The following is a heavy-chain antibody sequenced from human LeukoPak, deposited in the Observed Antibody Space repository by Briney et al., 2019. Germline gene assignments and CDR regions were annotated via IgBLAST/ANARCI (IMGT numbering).Heavy chain of an antibody. V-gene: IGHV4-30-4*01. CDR1: GGSISSGDYY. CDR2: MYYSGST. D-gene: IGHD3-22*01. J-gene: IGHJ5*02. Sequence: SETLSLTCTVSGGSISSGDYYWSWIRQPPGKGLEWIAYMYYSGSTHYNPSLKSRVTMSADTSKNQLSLKLSSVTAADTAVYYCARPYYYDSRIDPWGQGILVTVSS. CDR3: ARPYYYDSRIDP.